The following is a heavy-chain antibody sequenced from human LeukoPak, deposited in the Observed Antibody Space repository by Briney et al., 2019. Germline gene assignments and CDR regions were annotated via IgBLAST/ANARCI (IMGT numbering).Heavy chain of an antibody. Sequence: SETLSLTCTVSGYSLSSGYYWGWIRQPPGKGLEWIGSVDHSGGTYYNPSLRSRVSISVDTSKNQFSLKLSSVTAADTAVYYCARGSGYYRPRGVDYWGQGTLVTVSS. CDR3: ARGSGYYRPRGVDY. V-gene: IGHV4-38-2*02. CDR2: VDHSGGT. CDR1: GYSLSSGYY. J-gene: IGHJ4*02. D-gene: IGHD3-22*01.